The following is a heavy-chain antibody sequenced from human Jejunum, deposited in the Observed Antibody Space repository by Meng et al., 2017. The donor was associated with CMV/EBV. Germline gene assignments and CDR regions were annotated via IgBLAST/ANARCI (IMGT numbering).Heavy chain of an antibody. CDR2: SYSAGMT. V-gene: IGHV3-66*02. CDR1: FTVNSNF. Sequence: FTVNSNFMTWVRQAPGKGLEWVAVSYSAGMTYYADSVKGRFTISRDNSKNTMYLQMNGLRLEDTAMYYCATEVAVRNYFSYGMDVWGQGTAVTSP. J-gene: IGHJ6*02. D-gene: IGHD3-10*01. CDR3: ATEVAVRNYFSYGMDV.